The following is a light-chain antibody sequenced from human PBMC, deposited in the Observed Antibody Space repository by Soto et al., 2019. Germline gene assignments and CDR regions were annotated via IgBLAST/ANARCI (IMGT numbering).Light chain of an antibody. Sequence: ILSTHSGGTLSLSPGERATFSCRASQSVSSNYLAWYQQKPGQAPRLLIYGAFKRATGIPDRFSGSGSGTDFTLTISRMEPEDFAVYYCQQRSNWPLTFGGGTKVDI. CDR3: QQRSNWPLT. V-gene: IGKV3D-20*02. J-gene: IGKJ4*01. CDR1: QSVSSNY. CDR2: GAF.